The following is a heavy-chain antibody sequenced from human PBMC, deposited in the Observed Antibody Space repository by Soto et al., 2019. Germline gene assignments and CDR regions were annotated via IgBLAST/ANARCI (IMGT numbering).Heavy chain of an antibody. CDR1: GGTFSSYT. V-gene: IGHV1-69*01. J-gene: IGHJ4*02. CDR2: ISPIFGTP. Sequence: QVQLVQSGAEVKKPGSSVTVSCKASGGTFSSYTISWVRQAPGQGLEWMAGISPIFGTPIYAQKFQDRVTTTADDSTRTAYMERNRLTSEDTGVYYSARVVVGSRRSLDYWGARTLVT. CDR3: ARVVVGSRRSLDY. D-gene: IGHD1-26*01.